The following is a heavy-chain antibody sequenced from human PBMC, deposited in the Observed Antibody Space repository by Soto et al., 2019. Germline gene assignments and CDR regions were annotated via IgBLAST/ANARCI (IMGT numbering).Heavy chain of an antibody. CDR3: ARQSEYYYASGRAAPFYGRDV. Sequence: QLQLQESGPGLVKPSETLSLTCTVSGGSIRSISSYWGWIRQPPGKGLEWIGNVYYSGSTYSNPSLKRRLTISEDTSKDQYSLKLSSVTAADTAVYFCARQSEYYYASGRAAPFYGRDVWGQGTTVTVSS. D-gene: IGHD3-10*01. J-gene: IGHJ6*02. V-gene: IGHV4-39*01. CDR1: GGSIRSISSY. CDR2: VYYSGST.